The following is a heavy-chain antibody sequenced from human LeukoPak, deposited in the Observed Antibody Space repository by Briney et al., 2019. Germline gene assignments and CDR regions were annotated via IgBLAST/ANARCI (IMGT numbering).Heavy chain of an antibody. D-gene: IGHD7-27*01. CDR1: GSSISSYY. V-gene: IGHV4-59*08. Sequence: SETLSLTCTVSGSSISSYYWSWIRQPPGKGLEWIGYIYYSGSTNYNPSLKSRVTISVDTPKNQFSLKLSSVTAADTAVYYCARRSARLGIADYWGQGTLVTVSS. CDR3: ARRSARLGIADY. CDR2: IYYSGST. J-gene: IGHJ4*02.